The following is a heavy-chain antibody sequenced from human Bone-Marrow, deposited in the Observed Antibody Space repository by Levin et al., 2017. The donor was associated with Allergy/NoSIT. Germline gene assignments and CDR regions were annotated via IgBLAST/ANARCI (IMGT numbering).Heavy chain of an antibody. V-gene: IGHV3-74*01. CDR1: EFSITNYW. D-gene: IGHD3-16*01. CDR3: AREGGWGEHLDL. J-gene: IGHJ2*01. Sequence: LSLTCAASEFSITNYWMHWVRQAPGEGLVWVSRLNSDGTSTTYADSVKGRFIISRDNAKNTVYLDMSSLRVEDTAVYFCAREGGWGEHLDLWGRGTLVTVSS. CDR2: LNSDGTST.